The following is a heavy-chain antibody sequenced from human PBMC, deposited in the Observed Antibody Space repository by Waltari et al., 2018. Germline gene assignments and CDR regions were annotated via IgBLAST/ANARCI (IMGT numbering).Heavy chain of an antibody. CDR2: IRSKANSYAT. V-gene: IGHV3-73*01. D-gene: IGHD6-19*01. Sequence: EVQLVESGGGLVQPGGSLKLSCAASGFTFSGSAMHWVRQASGKGLEWVGRIRSKANSYATAYAASVKGRFTISRDDSKNTAYLQMNSLKTEDTAVYYCTSIAVAGSGYWGQGTLVTVSS. J-gene: IGHJ4*02. CDR1: GFTFSGSA. CDR3: TSIAVAGSGY.